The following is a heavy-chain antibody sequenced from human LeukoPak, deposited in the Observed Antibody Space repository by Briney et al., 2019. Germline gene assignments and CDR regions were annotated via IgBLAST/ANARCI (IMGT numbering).Heavy chain of an antibody. Sequence: ASVKVSCKASVYSFTTYDINWVRQAPGQGLDWMGWMNPNSANTGYAQKFQGRVTITRNTSISTAYMELNSLRSDDTAVYYCARARLVRGPVTPLYYFDYWGQGVLVTVSS. J-gene: IGHJ4*02. V-gene: IGHV1-8*01. D-gene: IGHD2-8*02. CDR3: ARARLVRGPVTPLYYFDY. CDR2: MNPNSANT. CDR1: VYSFTTYD.